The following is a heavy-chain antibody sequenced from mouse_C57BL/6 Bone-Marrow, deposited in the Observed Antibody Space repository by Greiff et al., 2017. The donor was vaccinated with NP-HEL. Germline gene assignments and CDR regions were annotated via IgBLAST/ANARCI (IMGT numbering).Heavy chain of an antibody. CDR2: IYPRSGNT. V-gene: IGHV1-81*01. J-gene: IGHJ2*01. CDR1: GYTFTSYG. Sequence: VMLVESGAELARPGASVKLSCKASGYTFTSYGISWVKQRTGQGLEWIGEIYPRSGNTYYNEKFKGKATLTADKSSSTAYMELRSLTSEDSAVYFCARRAGTPFDYWGQGTTLTVSS. D-gene: IGHD3-3*01. CDR3: ARRAGTPFDY.